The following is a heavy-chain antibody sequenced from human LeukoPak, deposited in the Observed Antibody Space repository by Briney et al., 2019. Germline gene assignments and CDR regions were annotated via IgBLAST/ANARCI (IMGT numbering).Heavy chain of an antibody. D-gene: IGHD3-22*01. V-gene: IGHV4-38-2*02. CDR1: GYSISNGYY. CDR2: VYHGGNT. CDR3: ARYYDSSGYYYVSGPHFDY. J-gene: IGHJ4*02. Sequence: SETLSLTCTVSGYSISNGYYWGWIRQPPGKGLEFIGSVYHGGNTYYKASLKSRVTISLDTSKNQFSLKLSSVTAADTAVYYCARYYDSSGYYYVSGPHFDYWGQGTLVTVSS.